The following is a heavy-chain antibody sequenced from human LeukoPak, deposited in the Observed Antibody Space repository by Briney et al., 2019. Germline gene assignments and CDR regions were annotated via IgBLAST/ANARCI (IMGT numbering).Heavy chain of an antibody. CDR2: IYYSGST. J-gene: IGHJ6*02. V-gene: IGHV4-61*01. CDR1: GGSVSSGSYY. CDR3: ARGLTYYFDSTGYYQPANFYYYGMDV. D-gene: IGHD3-22*01. Sequence: PSETLSLTCTVSGGSVSSGSYYWSWIRQPPGKGLEWIGYIYYSGSTNYNPSLKSRVTISVDTSKNQFSLKLSSVTAADTAVYYCARGLTYYFDSTGYYQPANFYYYGMDVWGQGTTVTVSS.